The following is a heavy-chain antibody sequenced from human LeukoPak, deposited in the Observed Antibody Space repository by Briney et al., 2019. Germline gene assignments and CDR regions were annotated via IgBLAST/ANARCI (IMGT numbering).Heavy chain of an antibody. CDR2: IYYSGST. Sequence: PSETLSLTCTVSGGSISSSSYYWGWIRQPPGKGLEWIGSIYYSGSTYYNPSLKSRVTISVDTSKNQFSLKLSSVTAADTAVYYCARSGYSYGYEWFDPWGQGTLVTVSS. V-gene: IGHV4-39*07. CDR3: ARSGYSYGYEWFDP. CDR1: GGSISSSSYY. J-gene: IGHJ5*02. D-gene: IGHD5-18*01.